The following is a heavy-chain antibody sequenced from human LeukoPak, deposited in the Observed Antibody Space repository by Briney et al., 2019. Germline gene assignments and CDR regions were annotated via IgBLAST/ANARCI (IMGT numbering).Heavy chain of an antibody. J-gene: IGHJ5*02. D-gene: IGHD4-17*01. V-gene: IGHV3-53*04. Sequence: TGGSLRLSCAASGFTVSSNYMSCVRQAPGKGLEWVSVIYSGGSTYYADSVKGRFTISRHNSKNTLYLQMNSLRAEDTAVYYCARGNDYVNGWFDPWGQGTLVTVSS. CDR3: ARGNDYVNGWFDP. CDR2: IYSGGST. CDR1: GFTVSSNY.